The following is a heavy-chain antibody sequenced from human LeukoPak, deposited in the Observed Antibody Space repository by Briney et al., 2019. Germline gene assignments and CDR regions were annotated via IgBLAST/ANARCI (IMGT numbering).Heavy chain of an antibody. D-gene: IGHD5-18*01. Sequence: GGSLRLSCAASGFTFSSYSMNWVRQAPGKGLEWVSSISSSSSYIYYADSVKGRFTISRDNAKNSLYLQMNSLRAEDTAVYYCARGSVDTAMVSYYMDVWGKGTTVTVSS. V-gene: IGHV3-21*01. CDR1: GFTFSSYS. CDR2: ISSSSSYI. CDR3: ARGSVDTAMVSYYMDV. J-gene: IGHJ6*03.